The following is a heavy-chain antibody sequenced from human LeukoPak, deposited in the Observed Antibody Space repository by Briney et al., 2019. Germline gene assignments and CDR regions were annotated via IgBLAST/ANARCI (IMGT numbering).Heavy chain of an antibody. D-gene: IGHD2-2*01. CDR1: GFTFSSYS. Sequence: GGSLRLSCAASGFTFSSYSMNWVRQAPGKGLEWVSSIGSSSSYISYADPVKGRFTISRDNAKNSLYLQMNSLRAEDTAVYYCARDGACTSTSCFGYYYYYMDVWGKGTTVTISS. J-gene: IGHJ6*03. V-gene: IGHV3-21*01. CDR2: IGSSSSYI. CDR3: ARDGACTSTSCFGYYYYYMDV.